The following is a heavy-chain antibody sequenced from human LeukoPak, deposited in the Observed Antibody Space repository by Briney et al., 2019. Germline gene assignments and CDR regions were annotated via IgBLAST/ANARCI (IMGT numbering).Heavy chain of an antibody. CDR1: GFTFSSYG. CDR2: IWYDGSNK. Sequence: GRSLRLSCAASGFTFSSYGMHWVRQAPGKGLEWVAVIWYDGSNKYYADSVKGRFTISRDNSKNTLYLQMNSLRAEDTAVYYCAKETCSWSPSDAFDIWGQGTMVTVSS. V-gene: IGHV3-33*06. D-gene: IGHD6-13*01. J-gene: IGHJ3*02. CDR3: AKETCSWSPSDAFDI.